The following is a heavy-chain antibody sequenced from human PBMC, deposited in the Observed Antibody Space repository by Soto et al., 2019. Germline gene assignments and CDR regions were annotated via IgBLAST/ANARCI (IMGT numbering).Heavy chain of an antibody. CDR2: IYYSGST. CDR3: AREGLYWFDP. V-gene: IGHV4-31*03. D-gene: IGHD2-15*01. Sequence: PSETLSLTCTVSGGSISSGGYYWSWIRQHPGKGLEWIGYIYYSGSTYYNPSLKSRTTISVDTSKNQFSLKLSSVTAADTAVYYCAREGLYWFDPWGQGTLVTVSS. J-gene: IGHJ5*02. CDR1: GGSISSGGYY.